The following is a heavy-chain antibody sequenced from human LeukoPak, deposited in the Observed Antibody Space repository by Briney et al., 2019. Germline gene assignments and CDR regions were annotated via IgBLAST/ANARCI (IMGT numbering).Heavy chain of an antibody. CDR2: INHSGST. CDR1: GGSFSGYY. V-gene: IGHV4-34*01. CDR3: ARGNRFGSYYDSSGYLTPYYYYYGMDV. D-gene: IGHD3-22*01. Sequence: SETLSLTCAVYGGSFSGYYWSWIRQPPGKGLEWIGEINHSGSTNYNPSLKSRVTISVDTSKNQFSLKLSSVTAADTAVYYCARGNRFGSYYDSSGYLTPYYYYYGMDVWGQGTMVTVSS. J-gene: IGHJ6*02.